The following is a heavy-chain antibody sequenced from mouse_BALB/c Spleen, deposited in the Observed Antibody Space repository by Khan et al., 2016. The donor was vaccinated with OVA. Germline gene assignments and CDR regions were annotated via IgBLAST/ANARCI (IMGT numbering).Heavy chain of an antibody. CDR1: GYSITSDYA. J-gene: IGHJ4*01. D-gene: IGHD2-3*01. V-gene: IGHV3-2*02. CDR2: ISYSGST. Sequence: EVQLQESGPGLVKPSQSLSLTCTVTGYSITSDYAWNWIRQFPGNKLEWMGYISYSGSTNYNPALKSRISITRDTSKIQFFLQLNSVTTEDTATYYCARDGSQYNYAMDYWGQGTSVTVSS. CDR3: ARDGSQYNYAMDY.